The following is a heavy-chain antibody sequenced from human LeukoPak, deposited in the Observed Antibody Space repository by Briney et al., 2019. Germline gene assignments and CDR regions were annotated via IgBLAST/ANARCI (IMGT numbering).Heavy chain of an antibody. CDR3: ARETCSGGSCYSGFDY. J-gene: IGHJ4*02. Sequence: ASVKVSCKASGYTFTNYGITWVRQAPGQGLEWMGGIIPIFGTANYAQKFQGRVTITADESTSTAYMELSSLRSEDTAVYYCARETCSGGSCYSGFDYWGQGTLVTVSS. V-gene: IGHV1-69*13. D-gene: IGHD2-15*01. CDR2: IIPIFGTA. CDR1: GYTFTNYG.